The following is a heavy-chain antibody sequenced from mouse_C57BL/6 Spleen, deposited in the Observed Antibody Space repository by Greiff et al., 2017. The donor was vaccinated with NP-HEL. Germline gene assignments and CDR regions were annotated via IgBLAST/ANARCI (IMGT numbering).Heavy chain of an antibody. Sequence: VQLQESGAELVKPGASVKLSCKASGYTFTSYWMQWVKQRPGQGLEWIGEIDPSDSYTNYNQKFKGKATLTVDTSSSTAYMQLSSLTSEDSAVYYCASYYSNSLDYWGQGTTLTVSS. CDR3: ASYYSNSLDY. D-gene: IGHD2-5*01. V-gene: IGHV1-50*01. CDR1: GYTFTSYW. CDR2: IDPSDSYT. J-gene: IGHJ2*01.